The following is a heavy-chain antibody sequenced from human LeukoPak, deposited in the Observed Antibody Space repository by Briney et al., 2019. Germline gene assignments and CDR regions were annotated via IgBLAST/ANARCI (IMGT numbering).Heavy chain of an antibody. Sequence: GESLKISCKGSGYSFTSYWIGWVRQMPGKGLEWMGIIYPGDSDTRYSPSFQGQVTISADKSISTAYLQWSSLKASDTAMYYCARVLTTVTTGNYYYYMDVWGKGTTVTISS. V-gene: IGHV5-51*01. D-gene: IGHD4-17*01. J-gene: IGHJ6*03. CDR3: ARVLTTVTTGNYYYYMDV. CDR1: GYSFTSYW. CDR2: IYPGDSDT.